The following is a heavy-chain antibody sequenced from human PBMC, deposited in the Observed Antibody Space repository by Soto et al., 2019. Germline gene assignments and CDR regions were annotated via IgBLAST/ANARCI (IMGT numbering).Heavy chain of an antibody. V-gene: IGHV3-30-3*01. CDR1: GFTFSSYA. D-gene: IGHD5-12*01. J-gene: IGHJ6*02. CDR2: ISYDGSNK. Sequence: QVQLVESGGGVVQPGRSLRLSCAASGFTFSSYAMHWVRQAPGKGLEWVAVISYDGSNKYYADSVKGRFTISRDNSKNTLYLQMNGLRAEDTAVYYCARAYYRFNSGYGFSMDVWGQGTTVTVSS. CDR3: ARAYYRFNSGYGFSMDV.